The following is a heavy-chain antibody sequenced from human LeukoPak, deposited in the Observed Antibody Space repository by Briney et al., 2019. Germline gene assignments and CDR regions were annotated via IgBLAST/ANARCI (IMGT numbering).Heavy chain of an antibody. CDR1: GFTFSSHA. J-gene: IGHJ4*02. D-gene: IGHD4-11*01. CDR2: ISGSGGST. Sequence: GGSLRLSCAASGFTFSSHATSWVPQAPGKGLECVSAISGSGGSTYYADSAKGRFNISRDNSKNTLYLQMDSLRDEDKAVYYCAKDWITGTDYFDYWGQGTLVTVSS. V-gene: IGHV3-23*01. CDR3: AKDWITGTDYFDY.